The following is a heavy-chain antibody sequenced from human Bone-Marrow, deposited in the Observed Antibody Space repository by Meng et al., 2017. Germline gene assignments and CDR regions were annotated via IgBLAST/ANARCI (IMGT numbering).Heavy chain of an antibody. CDR1: GYTFTGYY. CDR3: ARSRLLKIYYYYGMDV. D-gene: IGHD3-3*01. V-gene: IGHV1-2*06. J-gene: IGHJ6*02. Sequence: ASVKVSCKASGYTFTGYYMHWVRQAPGQGLEWMGRINPNSGGTNYAQKFQGRVTMTRDTSISTAYMELSRLRSDDTAVYYCARSRLLKIYYYYGMDVWGQGTTVTVSS. CDR2: INPNSGGT.